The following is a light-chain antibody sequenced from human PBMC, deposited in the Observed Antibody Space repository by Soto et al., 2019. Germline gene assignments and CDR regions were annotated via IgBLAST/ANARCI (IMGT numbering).Light chain of an antibody. J-gene: IGKJ5*01. CDR2: KAS. CDR3: QQYNSYPYT. CDR1: QSISNW. Sequence: DIQMTQSPSTLSASLGDRVTITCRASQSISNWLAWFQQKPGEAPKLLLYKASTLQSGVPSRFRGSGSGTEFTLTISSLQPDDFEPYYCQQYNSYPYTFGQGTRLEIK. V-gene: IGKV1-5*03.